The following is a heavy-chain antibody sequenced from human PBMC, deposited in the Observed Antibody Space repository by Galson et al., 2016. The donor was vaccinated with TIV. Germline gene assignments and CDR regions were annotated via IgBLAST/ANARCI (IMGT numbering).Heavy chain of an antibody. J-gene: IGHJ4*02. CDR1: GFSLSTSGMC. V-gene: IGHV2-70*11. D-gene: IGHD3-22*01. Sequence: PALVKPTQTLTLTCSFSGFSLSTSGMCVSWIRQPPGKALEWLARIDWDDDIYYSPFMETRLTISKDTSKNQVVLTMTNLDPVDTATYYCARTSYYYDSSGYYEGILYFDYWGQGSRVTVSS. CDR2: IDWDDDI. CDR3: ARTSYYYDSSGYYEGILYFDY.